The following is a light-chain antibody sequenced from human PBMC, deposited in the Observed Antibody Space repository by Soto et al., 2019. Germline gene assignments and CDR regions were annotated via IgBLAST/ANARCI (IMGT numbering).Light chain of an antibody. J-gene: IGKJ3*01. CDR1: QTISSSF. Sequence: EIVLTQSPGTLSLSPGERATLSCRASQTISSSFLAWYQQKPGQAPRRLIYRASRRPPGIPDRFSGSESWTGFTLTICMLEPKDVAVYYCHQFGSSPLYTFGPGAKVEIK. V-gene: IGKV3-20*01. CDR2: RAS. CDR3: HQFGSSPLYT.